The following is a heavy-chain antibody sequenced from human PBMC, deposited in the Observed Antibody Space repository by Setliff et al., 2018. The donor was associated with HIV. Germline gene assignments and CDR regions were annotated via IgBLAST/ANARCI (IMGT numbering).Heavy chain of an antibody. D-gene: IGHD3-3*01. V-gene: IGHV4-59*01. Sequence: SETLSLTCTVSGGSISDYFWNWIRLPPGKGLEWIGTIYYNGNTNYNPSLKSRVTILVDTSKNLFSLKLSSVTPADTAVYYCARGIDNFWSGYVRWGQGTLVTVSS. CDR1: GGSISDYF. CDR3: ARGIDNFWSGYVR. J-gene: IGHJ4*02. CDR2: IYYNGNT.